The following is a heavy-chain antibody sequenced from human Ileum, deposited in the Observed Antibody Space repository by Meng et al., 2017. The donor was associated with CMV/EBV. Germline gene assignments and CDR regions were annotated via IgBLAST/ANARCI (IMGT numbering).Heavy chain of an antibody. D-gene: IGHD2-2*01. CDR1: GFTFSDQY. J-gene: IGHJ6*02. Sequence: GESLKISCAVSGFTFSDQYMSWIRQAPGKGLEWVSYISSSGSTIYYADSVKGRFTISRDNAKNSLYLQMNSLRAEDTAVYYCASLVVVPADYYDYGLDVWGQGTTVTVSS. V-gene: IGHV3-11*01. CDR2: ISSSGSTI. CDR3: ASLVVVPADYYDYGLDV.